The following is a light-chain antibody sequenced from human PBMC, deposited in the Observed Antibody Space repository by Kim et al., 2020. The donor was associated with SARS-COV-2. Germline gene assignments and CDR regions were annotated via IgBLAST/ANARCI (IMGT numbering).Light chain of an antibody. J-gene: IGKJ1*01. CDR3: QQYYSYPWT. V-gene: IGKV1-8*01. CDR1: QGISSY. Sequence: AIRMTQSPSSLSASTGDRVTITCRASQGISSYLGWYQQKPGKAPKLLIYAASTLQSGVPSRFSGSGSGTDFTLTISSLQSEDFATYYCQQYYSYPWTFGQGTKLEIK. CDR2: AAS.